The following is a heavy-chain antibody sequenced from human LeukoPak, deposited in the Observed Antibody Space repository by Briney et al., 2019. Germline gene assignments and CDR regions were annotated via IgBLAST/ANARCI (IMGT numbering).Heavy chain of an antibody. Sequence: APVKVSCKASGYTFTSYYMHWVRQAPGQGLEWMGIINPSGGSTSYAQKFQGRVTMTRDRSISTAYMELSRLRSDDTAVYYCHITYYYDSSGPWGQGTLVTVSS. CDR3: HITYYYDSSGP. CDR2: INPSGGST. D-gene: IGHD3-22*01. V-gene: IGHV1-46*01. J-gene: IGHJ5*02. CDR1: GYTFTSYY.